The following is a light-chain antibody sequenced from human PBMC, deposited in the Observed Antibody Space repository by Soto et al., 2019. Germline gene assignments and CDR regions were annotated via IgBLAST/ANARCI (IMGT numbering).Light chain of an antibody. V-gene: IGLV2-11*01. J-gene: IGLJ3*02. CDR3: CSYAGNSLWV. Sequence: QSALTQPRSVSGSPGHSVTISCTGTSSDVGGYNYVSWYQQHPGKAPKLMIYDVSKWPSGVPDRFSGSKSGNTASLTISGLQAEDEADYYCCSYAGNSLWVFGGGTQLTVL. CDR1: SSDVGGYNY. CDR2: DVS.